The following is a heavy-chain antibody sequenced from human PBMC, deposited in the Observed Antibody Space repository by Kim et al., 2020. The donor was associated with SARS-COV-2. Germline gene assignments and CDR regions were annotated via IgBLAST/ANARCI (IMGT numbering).Heavy chain of an antibody. CDR2: INCDGSVK. V-gene: IGHV3-7*03. CDR1: GFIFTNYW. CDR3: AGGRTPDY. J-gene: IGHJ4*02. D-gene: IGHD1-1*01. Sequence: GGSLRLSCGASGFIFTNYWMNWVRQAPGKGLEWVANINCDGSVKYYADSVQGRFTISRDNAQSSEYLQLNSLRVEATAIYSCAGGRTPDYWGQGPLVTV.